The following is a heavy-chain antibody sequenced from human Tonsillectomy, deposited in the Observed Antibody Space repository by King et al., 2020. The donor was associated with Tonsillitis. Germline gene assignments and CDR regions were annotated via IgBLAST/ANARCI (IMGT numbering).Heavy chain of an antibody. Sequence: VQLVESGGGLVKPGGSLRLSCVASGFTFRTYSMNWVRQTPGQGLEWGSSISASGSKYYADSVKGRFTISRDNAKNSLYLQMDSLRADDTAVCYCGRDKGASYYDTGRGSFDIWGQGTTVTVSS. CDR1: GFTFRTYS. CDR3: GRDKGASYYDTGRGSFDI. V-gene: IGHV3-21*01. CDR2: ISASGSK. J-gene: IGHJ3*02. D-gene: IGHD3-22*01.